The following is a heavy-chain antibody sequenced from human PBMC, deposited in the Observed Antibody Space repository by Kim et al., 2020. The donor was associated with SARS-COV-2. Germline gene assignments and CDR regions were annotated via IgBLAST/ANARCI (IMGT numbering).Heavy chain of an antibody. V-gene: IGHV3-30*18. CDR2: ISYYGTVQ. Sequence: GGSLRLSCAASGFAFRDFGMHWVRQAPGKRLEWVALISYYGTVQYYADSVEGRFTVSRDNSNNTMFLQMSRLRPEDTAVYFCVKDDTVGYRQVSPHHWGQGTLVTVSS. CDR1: GFAFRDFG. J-gene: IGHJ5*02. D-gene: IGHD1-26*01. CDR3: VKDDTVGYRQVSPHH.